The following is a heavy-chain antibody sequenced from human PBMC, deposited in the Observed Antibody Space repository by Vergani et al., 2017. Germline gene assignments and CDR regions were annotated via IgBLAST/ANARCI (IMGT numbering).Heavy chain of an antibody. CDR1: GYSFTSYW. J-gene: IGHJ6*03. D-gene: IGHD3-10*01. V-gene: IGHV5-51*03. CDR2: IYPGDSDT. Sequence: EVQLVQSGAEVKKPGESLKISCKGSGYSFTSYWIGWVRQMPGKGLEWMGIIYPGDSDTRYSPSFQGQVTISADKSISTAYLQWSSLKASDTAMYYCARSIRGITMVRGVIGTTTYYYYYMDVWGKGTTVTVSS. CDR3: ARSIRGITMVRGVIGTTTYYYYYMDV.